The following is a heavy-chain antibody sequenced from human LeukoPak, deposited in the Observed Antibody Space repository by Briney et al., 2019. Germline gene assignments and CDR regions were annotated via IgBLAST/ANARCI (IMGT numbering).Heavy chain of an antibody. CDR2: INPNSGGT. Sequence: GASVNVSFKASVYTFTCYYMHWVRQAPGQGLEGMGWINPNSGGTNYAQKFEGRVTMTRDTSISTAYMELSRLRSDDTAVYYCARDRDSSGWYGGDYWGQGTLVTVSS. CDR1: VYTFTCYY. V-gene: IGHV1-2*02. J-gene: IGHJ4*02. CDR3: ARDRDSSGWYGGDY. D-gene: IGHD6-19*01.